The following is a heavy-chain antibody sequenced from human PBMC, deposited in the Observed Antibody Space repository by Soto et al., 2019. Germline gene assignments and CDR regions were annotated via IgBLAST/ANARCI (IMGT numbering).Heavy chain of an antibody. CDR2: INHSGST. Sequence: QVQLQQWGAGLLKPSETLSLTCAVYGGSFSGYYWSWIRQPPGKGLEWIGEINHSGSTNYNPSLKSRVTISVDTSKNQFSLKLSSVTAADTAVYYCASRSSRLLWCFDYWGQGTLVTVYS. CDR1: GGSFSGYY. J-gene: IGHJ4*02. CDR3: ASRSSRLLWCFDY. V-gene: IGHV4-34*01. D-gene: IGHD3-10*01.